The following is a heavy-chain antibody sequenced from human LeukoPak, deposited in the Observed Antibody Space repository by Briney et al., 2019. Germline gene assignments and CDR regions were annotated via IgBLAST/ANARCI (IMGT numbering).Heavy chain of an antibody. D-gene: IGHD2-21*02. Sequence: GASVKVSCKASGYTFTDYFIHWVRQAPGQGLEWMGLINPNIGDASYAQKFQDRVTITRDRSINTAYMELSRLTSDDTAVYYCARMALDGGDSIGFDSWGQGTLVTVSS. J-gene: IGHJ5*01. V-gene: IGHV1-2*02. CDR2: INPNIGDA. CDR1: GYTFTDYF. CDR3: ARMALDGGDSIGFDS.